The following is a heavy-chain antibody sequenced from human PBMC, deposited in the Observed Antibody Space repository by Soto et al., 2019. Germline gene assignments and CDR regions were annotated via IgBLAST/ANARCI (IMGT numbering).Heavy chain of an antibody. CDR2: IYYSGST. J-gene: IGHJ5*02. Sequence: KPSETLSLTCTVSGGSISSYYWSWIRQPPGKGLEWIGYIYYSGSTNYNPSLKSRVTISVDTSKNQFSLKLSSVTAADTAVYYCAGGSDFWSGYYTLGWFDPWGQGALVTVSS. CDR1: GGSISSYY. V-gene: IGHV4-59*01. D-gene: IGHD3-3*01. CDR3: AGGSDFWSGYYTLGWFDP.